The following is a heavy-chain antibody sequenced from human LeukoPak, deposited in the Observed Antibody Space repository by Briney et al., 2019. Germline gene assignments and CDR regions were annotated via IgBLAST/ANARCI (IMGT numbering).Heavy chain of an antibody. J-gene: IGHJ4*02. CDR2: FDPEDGET. CDR3: ATVPLGYGSGWYSFDY. D-gene: IGHD6-19*01. CDR1: GYTLTELS. V-gene: IGHV1-24*01. Sequence: PWASVKVSCKVSGYTLTELSMHWVRQAPGKGLEWMGGFDPEDGETIYAQKFQGRVTMTEDTSTDTAYMELSSLRSEDTAVYYCATVPLGYGSGWYSFDYWGQGTLVTVSS.